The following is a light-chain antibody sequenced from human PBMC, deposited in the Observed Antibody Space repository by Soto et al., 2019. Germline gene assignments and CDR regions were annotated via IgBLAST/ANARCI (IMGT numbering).Light chain of an antibody. V-gene: IGLV2-14*01. Sequence: QSALTQPASVSGSPGQSITLSCSGTSSDVGGYYYVSWYQHHPGKSPKLMIYEVSSRPSGVSNRFSGSKSGNTAPLTISGLQTEDEADYYCSSYRSSNSWVFGGGTKLTVL. CDR1: SSDVGGYYY. CDR3: SSYRSSNSWV. CDR2: EVS. J-gene: IGLJ3*02.